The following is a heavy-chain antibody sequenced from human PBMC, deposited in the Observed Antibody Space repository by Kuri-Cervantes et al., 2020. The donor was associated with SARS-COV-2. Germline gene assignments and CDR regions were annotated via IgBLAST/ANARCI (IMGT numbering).Heavy chain of an antibody. CDR3: ARDAHMVRFLEWLLTFGYFDL. J-gene: IGHJ2*01. V-gene: IGHV3-23*01. D-gene: IGHD3-3*01. Sequence: GGSLRLSCAASGFTFTSYAMTWVRQAPGKGLEWVSGISGSGGRTYYADSVKGRFTISKDNAKNSLYLQMNSLRAEDTAVYYCARDAHMVRFLEWLLTFGYFDLWGRGTLVTVSS. CDR1: GFTFTSYA. CDR2: ISGSGGRT.